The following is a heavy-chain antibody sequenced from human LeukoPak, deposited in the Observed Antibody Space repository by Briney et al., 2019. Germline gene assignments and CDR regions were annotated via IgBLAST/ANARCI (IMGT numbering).Heavy chain of an antibody. V-gene: IGHV3-30*04. CDR1: GFTFSSYA. D-gene: IGHD1-26*01. CDR3: AKDRLGAMTYFDF. J-gene: IGHJ4*02. Sequence: PGGSLRLSCAASGFTFSSYAMHWVRQAPGKGLEWVTFISSDGSNKYYADSVKGRFSISRDNSKNTLYLQVNSLRVEDTAVYYCAKDRLGAMTYFDFWGQGTLVTVSS. CDR2: ISSDGSNK.